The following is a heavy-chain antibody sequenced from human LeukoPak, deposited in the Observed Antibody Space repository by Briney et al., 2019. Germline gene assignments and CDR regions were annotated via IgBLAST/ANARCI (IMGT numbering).Heavy chain of an antibody. V-gene: IGHV3-64D*06. CDR1: GFIFTSYP. CDR3: VRGWRNMDV. D-gene: IGHD5-24*01. CDR2: VNNNGGTT. J-gene: IGHJ6*02. Sequence: SGGSLRLSCSASGFIFTSYPMHWVRQAPGKGLEYVAVVNNNGGTTYYADSVKGRFTISRDNSKNTLYLQMSSLRPEDTAVYYCVRGWRNMDVWGQGTTVTVSS.